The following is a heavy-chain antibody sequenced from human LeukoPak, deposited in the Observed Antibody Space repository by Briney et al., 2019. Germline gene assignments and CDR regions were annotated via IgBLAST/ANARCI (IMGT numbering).Heavy chain of an antibody. D-gene: IGHD3-22*01. CDR3: ARGQHDFYDSSGYQDY. CDR1: GFTFSSYE. CDR2: ISSSGSSI. Sequence: PGGSLRLSCAASGFTFSSYEMNWVRQAPGKGLERVSDISSSGSSIYYADSVKGRFTISRDNAKNSLYLQMNSLRAEDTAVYYCARGQHDFYDSSGYQDYWGQGKLVTVSS. J-gene: IGHJ4*02. V-gene: IGHV3-48*03.